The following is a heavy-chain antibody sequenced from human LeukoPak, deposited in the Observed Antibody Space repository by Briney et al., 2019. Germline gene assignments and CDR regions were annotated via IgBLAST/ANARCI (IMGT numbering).Heavy chain of an antibody. J-gene: IGHJ4*02. D-gene: IGHD3-22*01. CDR3: ARAPLTYYYDSSGYPCHY. V-gene: IGHV4-34*01. CDR2: INHSGST. CDR1: GGSFSGYY. Sequence: SETLSLTCAVYGGSFSGYYWSWIRQPPGKGLEWIGEINHSGSTNYNPSLKSRVTISVDTSKNQFSLKLSSVTAADTAVYYCARAPLTYYYDSSGYPCHYWGQGTLVTVSS.